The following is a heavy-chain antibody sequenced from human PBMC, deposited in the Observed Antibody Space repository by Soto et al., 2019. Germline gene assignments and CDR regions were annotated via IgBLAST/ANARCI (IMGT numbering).Heavy chain of an antibody. Sequence: PGGSLRVSWAASGFTFSSYAMNRVRQAPGKGLEWVSVISGSGGSTYYADSVKGRFTISRDNSKNTLYLQMNSLRAEDTAVYYCARRGPGTYFDYWGQGTLVTVSS. D-gene: IGHD6-13*01. J-gene: IGHJ4*02. V-gene: IGHV3-23*01. CDR3: ARRGPGTYFDY. CDR2: ISGSGGST. CDR1: GFTFSSYA.